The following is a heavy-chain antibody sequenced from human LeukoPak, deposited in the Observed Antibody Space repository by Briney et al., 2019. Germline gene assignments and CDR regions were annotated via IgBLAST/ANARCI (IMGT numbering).Heavy chain of an antibody. Sequence: PGGSLRLSCAASGFTFSNYSMNWVRQAPGKGLEWVSSISSSSSYIYYADSVKGRFTISRDNAKNSLYLQMNSLRAEDTAVYYCARDLNAAAGTPGGVYWGQGTLVTVSS. CDR1: GFTFSNYS. CDR3: ARDLNAAAGTPGGVY. V-gene: IGHV3-21*01. D-gene: IGHD6-13*01. CDR2: ISSSSSYI. J-gene: IGHJ4*02.